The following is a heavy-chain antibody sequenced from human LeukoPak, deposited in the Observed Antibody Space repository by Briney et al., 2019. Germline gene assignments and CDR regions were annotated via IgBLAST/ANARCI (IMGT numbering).Heavy chain of an antibody. CDR2: VYYRGSA. V-gene: IGHV4-59*12. CDR1: GASIHDDH. D-gene: IGHD3-16*01. J-gene: IGHJ4*02. Sequence: SETLSLTCTVSGASIHDDHFTWIRQPPGRGLEWIGFVYYRGSAKYNPSLESRVTISVDTSKKQISLILKSVTAADTAVYYCARAPPDYDYVWGSPYYFDYWGQGTLVTVSS. CDR3: ARAPPDYDYVWGSPYYFDY.